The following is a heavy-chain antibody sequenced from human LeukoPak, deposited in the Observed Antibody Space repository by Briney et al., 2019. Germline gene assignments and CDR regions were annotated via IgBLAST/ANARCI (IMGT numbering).Heavy chain of an antibody. Sequence: GGSLRLSCATSGFTFDSYALHWVRQAPGKGLEWVAVISYDGSNKYYADSVKGRFNISRDNAKNSLYLQMNSLRAEDTAVYYCARPNYYYDISGYWPPWAFDYWGQGTLVTVSS. CDR1: GFTFDSYA. D-gene: IGHD3-22*01. CDR3: ARPNYYYDISGYWPPWAFDY. V-gene: IGHV3-30-3*01. CDR2: ISYDGSNK. J-gene: IGHJ4*02.